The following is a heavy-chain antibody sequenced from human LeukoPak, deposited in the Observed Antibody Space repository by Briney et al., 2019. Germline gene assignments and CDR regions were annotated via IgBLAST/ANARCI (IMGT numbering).Heavy chain of an antibody. J-gene: IGHJ4*02. CDR3: ARDIDNGEYVVY. V-gene: IGHV3-23*01. CDR1: GFTFSSYA. D-gene: IGHD4-17*01. Sequence: PGVSLRLPCAASGFTFSSYAMSWVRQAPGMGLKCVSSIGSSGDITYYADSVKGRFTISSDNSKKTLYLQMNSLRAEDTAVYYCARDIDNGEYVVYWGQGTLVTVSS. CDR2: IGSSGDIT.